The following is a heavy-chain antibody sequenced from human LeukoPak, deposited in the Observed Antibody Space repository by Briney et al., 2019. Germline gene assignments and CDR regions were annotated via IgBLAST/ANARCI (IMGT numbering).Heavy chain of an antibody. CDR1: GFTFSSYA. D-gene: IGHD3-16*01. CDR3: AKRGRTWDLEY. Sequence: GGSLRLSCAASGFTFSSYAMHWVRQAPGRGLEWVAVISYDGTTKYYADSVKGRFTISRDNSKNTLSLQMNSLRAEDTALYYCAKRGRTWDLEYWGQGTLVTVSS. CDR2: ISYDGTTK. V-gene: IGHV3-33*06. J-gene: IGHJ4*02.